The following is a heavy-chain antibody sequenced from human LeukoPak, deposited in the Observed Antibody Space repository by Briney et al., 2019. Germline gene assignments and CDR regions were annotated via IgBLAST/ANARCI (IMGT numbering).Heavy chain of an antibody. Sequence: GGSLRPSCAASGFRFSDYYMSWIRKVPGRGLEWLAYISGNTPTIYYADSVKGRFTISRDNEKNSLYLHMNSLRAEDTAVYYCARDHNNWNYGVIDLWGQGTLVSVSS. V-gene: IGHV3-11*04. J-gene: IGHJ5*02. CDR2: ISGNTPTI. D-gene: IGHD1-7*01. CDR1: GFRFSDYY. CDR3: ARDHNNWNYGVIDL.